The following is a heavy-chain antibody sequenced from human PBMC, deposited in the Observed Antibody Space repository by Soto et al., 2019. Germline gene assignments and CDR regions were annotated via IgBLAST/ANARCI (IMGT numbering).Heavy chain of an antibody. CDR2: IYSGGST. V-gene: IGHV3-53*01. CDR1: GFTVSSNY. CDR3: ARGGGNYDILTGYYRASYYYGMDV. D-gene: IGHD3-9*01. Sequence: GGSLRLSCAASGFTVSSNYMSWVRQAPGKGLEWVSVIYSGGSTYYADSVKGRFTISRDNSKNTLYLQMNSLRAEDTAVYYCARGGGNYDILTGYYRASYYYGMDVWGQGTTVTVSS. J-gene: IGHJ6*02.